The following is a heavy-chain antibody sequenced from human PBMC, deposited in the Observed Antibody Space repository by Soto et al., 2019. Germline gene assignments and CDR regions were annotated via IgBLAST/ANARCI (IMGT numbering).Heavy chain of an antibody. CDR1: GFTFDTYA. CDR2: ISYEGSNT. CDR3: ARVTPGNNLYYFSGLDF. V-gene: IGHV3-30*04. Sequence: PGGSLRLSCVASGFTFDTYAIHWVRQAPGKGLQWVALISYEGSNTYYADSVRGRFTISRDNSKNTVYLQMNTLRPEDTGLYYCARVTPGNNLYYFSGLDFWGQGTSVTVSS. J-gene: IGHJ6*02. D-gene: IGHD1-1*01.